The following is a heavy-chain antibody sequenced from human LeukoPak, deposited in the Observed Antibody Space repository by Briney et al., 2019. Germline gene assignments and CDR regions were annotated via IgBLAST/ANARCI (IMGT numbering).Heavy chain of an antibody. CDR1: GYTFTSYG. D-gene: IGHD1-26*01. V-gene: IGHV1-18*01. J-gene: IGHJ5*02. CDR3: ARGGGSYSDWFDP. CDR2: ISVYNANT. Sequence: ASVKVSCKASGYTFTSYGISWVRQAPGQGLEWMGWISVYNANTKYAQKLQGRVTMTRDASTSAAYMELRSLGSDDTAVYYCARGGGSYSDWFDPWGQGTLVIVSS.